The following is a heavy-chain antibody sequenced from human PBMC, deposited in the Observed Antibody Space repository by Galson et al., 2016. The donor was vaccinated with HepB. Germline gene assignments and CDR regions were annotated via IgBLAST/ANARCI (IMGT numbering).Heavy chain of an antibody. V-gene: IGHV4-61*01. Sequence: ETLSLTCTVSGGSVSSGSYHWSWIRQPPGKGLEWIGYIYYSGNTYYNPSLKSRVTISVDTSKNQFSLNLSSVTAADTAVYSCARVWDYGGNSGIDYCGQGTLVIVSS. CDR1: GGSVSSGSYH. CDR2: IYYSGNT. CDR3: ARVWDYGGNSGIDY. D-gene: IGHD4-23*01. J-gene: IGHJ4*02.